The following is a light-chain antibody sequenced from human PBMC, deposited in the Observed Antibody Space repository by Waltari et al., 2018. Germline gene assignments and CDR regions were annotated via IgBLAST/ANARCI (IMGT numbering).Light chain of an antibody. Sequence: EIVLTQSPGTLSLSPGERATLSCRASQSVARAFAWYQQKPGQPPRLLIYNTYTRATGVPDRFSGGGSGTDFSLTISRLEPEDFAVYYCQNYVRLPGTFGHGTKVEIK. V-gene: IGKV3-20*01. CDR3: QNYVRLPGT. J-gene: IGKJ1*01. CDR2: NTY. CDR1: QSVARAF.